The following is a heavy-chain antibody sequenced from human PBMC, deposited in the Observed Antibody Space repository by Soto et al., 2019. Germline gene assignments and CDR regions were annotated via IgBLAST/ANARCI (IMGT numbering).Heavy chain of an antibody. J-gene: IGHJ6*02. CDR1: GYSFTNYC. D-gene: IGHD6-13*01. CDR2: IYPGDSDT. CDR3: ARHHGSPGSYFGMDV. V-gene: IGHV5-51*01. Sequence: PGESLKISCKGSGYSFTNYCINWVRQMPWKGLEWMGIIYPGDSDTRYSPSFQGQVTISVDKSINTAYLQWRGLKASDTAVYYCARHHGSPGSYFGMDVWGRGTTVTVSS.